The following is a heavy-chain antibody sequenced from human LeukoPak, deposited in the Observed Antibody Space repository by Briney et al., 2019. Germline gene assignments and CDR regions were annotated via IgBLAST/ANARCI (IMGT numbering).Heavy chain of an antibody. V-gene: IGHV3-9*03. CDR3: AKANSAWTQTVAFDI. Sequence: SLRLSCAASGFTFADYATRWVRPAPGKGLGWVSGISWNSGNIGYADSVKGRFTISRGNAKNSLYLQMNSLRAEDMALYYCAKANSAWTQTVAFDIWGQGTRVTVSS. CDR2: ISWNSGNI. D-gene: IGHD6-19*01. J-gene: IGHJ3*02. CDR1: GFTFADYA.